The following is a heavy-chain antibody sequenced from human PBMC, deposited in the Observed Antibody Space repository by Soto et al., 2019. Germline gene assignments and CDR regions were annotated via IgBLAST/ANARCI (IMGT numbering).Heavy chain of an antibody. CDR2: VYWNDYK. V-gene: IGHV2-5*01. J-gene: IGHJ6*01. D-gene: IGHD1-26*01. Sequence: SAPTLGNPTHSLTVTFTFSVFSLTTNVVGVGCIRQPPGKALEWLSLVYWNDYKRYSPSLKSRLTITKDKSNNQVVLKITNVDPLDTAKYHCAHRDVKSGKYSLFEHRGPRPLVNLYYG. CDR3: AHRDVKSGKYSLFEHRGPRPLVNLYYG. CDR1: VFSLTTNVVG.